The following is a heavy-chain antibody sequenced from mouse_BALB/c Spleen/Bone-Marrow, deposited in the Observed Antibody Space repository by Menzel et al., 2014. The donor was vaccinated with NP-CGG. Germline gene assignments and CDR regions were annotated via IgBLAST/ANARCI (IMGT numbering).Heavy chain of an antibody. J-gene: IGHJ3*01. CDR1: GFNIKDTY. CDR2: VDPANGNT. Sequence: VQLQQSGAELVKPGASVKLSCTASGFNIKDTYMHWVKQRPEQGLEWIGRVDPANGNTKYDPKFQDKATITADTSSNTAYLQLSSLTSEDTAVYYWARLDLFAYWGQGTLVTVSA. CDR3: ARLDLFAY. V-gene: IGHV14-3*02.